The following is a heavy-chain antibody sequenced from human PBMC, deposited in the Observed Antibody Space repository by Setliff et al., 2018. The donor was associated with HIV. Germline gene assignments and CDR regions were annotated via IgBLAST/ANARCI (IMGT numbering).Heavy chain of an antibody. V-gene: IGHV4-38-2*01. Sequence: ASETLSLTCAVSGYSISSGYYWGWIRQSPGKGLEWIGSMYHSGSTHYNPSLKSRVTISVDTSKNQFSLKLSSVTAADTAVYYCAPRHHKYGFLWGQGTLVTVSS. CDR1: GYSISSGYY. D-gene: IGHD3-10*01. CDR2: MYHSGST. J-gene: IGHJ4*02. CDR3: APRHHKYGFL.